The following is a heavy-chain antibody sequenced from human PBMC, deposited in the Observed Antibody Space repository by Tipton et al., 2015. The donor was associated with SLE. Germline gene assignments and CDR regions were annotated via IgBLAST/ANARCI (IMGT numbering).Heavy chain of an antibody. CDR3: AAYESGTMRDD. J-gene: IGHJ4*02. CDR1: GGSISSSNSY. Sequence: TLSLTCSVSGGSISSSNSYWGWIRQPPGKGLEWIGSIHHSWNTNYNPSLKSRVTIFADRSNNQFSLRLISVTAADTAMYYCAAYESGTMRDDWGQGTLVTVSS. CDR2: IHHSWNT. D-gene: IGHD5-12*01. V-gene: IGHV4-39*01.